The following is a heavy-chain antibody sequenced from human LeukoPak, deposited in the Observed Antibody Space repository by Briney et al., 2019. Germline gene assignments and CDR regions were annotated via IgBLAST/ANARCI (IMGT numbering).Heavy chain of an antibody. V-gene: IGHV4-59*01. CDR1: GGSISSYY. CDR2: IYYSGST. Sequence: SETLSLTCTVSGGSISSYYWSWIRQPPGKGLEWIGYIYYSGSTNYNPSPKSRVTISVDTSKNQFSLKLSSVTAADTAVYYCAGAPYYYDSSGYYISDYWGQGTLVTVSS. CDR3: AGAPYYYDSSGYYISDY. D-gene: IGHD3-22*01. J-gene: IGHJ4*02.